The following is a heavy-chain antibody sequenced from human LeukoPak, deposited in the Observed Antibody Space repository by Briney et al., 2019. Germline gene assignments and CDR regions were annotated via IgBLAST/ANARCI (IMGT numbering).Heavy chain of an antibody. CDR2: IIPIFGTA. J-gene: IGHJ4*02. CDR1: GGTFSSYA. Sequence: ASVKVSCKASGGTFSSYAISWVRQAPGQGLEWMGGIIPIFGTANYAQKFQGRVTITTDESTSTAYMELSSLRSEDTAVYYCARVSTVAGTFDYWAREPWSPSPQ. D-gene: IGHD6-19*01. CDR3: ARVSTVAGTFDY. V-gene: IGHV1-69*05.